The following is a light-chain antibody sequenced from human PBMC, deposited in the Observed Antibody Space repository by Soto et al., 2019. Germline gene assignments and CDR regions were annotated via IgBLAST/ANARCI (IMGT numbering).Light chain of an antibody. Sequence: IQVTQSPSSLSASVGDRVTITCRASLDIRNELDWYQQKPGKAPKRLIYDASTLQDWVPLRFSGDGSGTEFTLTISSLQSEDFATYFCLQHKSYPWTFGQGTKV. CDR2: DAS. CDR1: LDIRNE. J-gene: IGKJ1*01. CDR3: LQHKSYPWT. V-gene: IGKV1-17*01.